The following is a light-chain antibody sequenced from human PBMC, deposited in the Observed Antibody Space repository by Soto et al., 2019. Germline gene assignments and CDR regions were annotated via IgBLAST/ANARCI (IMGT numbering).Light chain of an antibody. CDR1: QNIRSS. J-gene: IGKJ5*01. Sequence: EVVMTQSPASLSASPGERVTLSCRASQNIRSSLAWYQQRPGQAPRLLIYNASQRATGIPARFSGSGSGTDFTLTISSLEPEDFAVYYCQQRSNWLITFGRGTRLEIK. V-gene: IGKV3-11*01. CDR3: QQRSNWLIT. CDR2: NAS.